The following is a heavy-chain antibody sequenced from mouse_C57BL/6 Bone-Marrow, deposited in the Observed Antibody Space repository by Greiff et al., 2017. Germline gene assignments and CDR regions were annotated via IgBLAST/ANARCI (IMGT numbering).Heavy chain of an antibody. CDR3: ARDYSNLFAY. CDR2: IDPSDSYT. CDR1: GSTFTSYW. V-gene: IGHV1-69*01. Sequence: QVQLKQPGAELVMPGASVKLSCKASGSTFTSYWMHWVKQRPGQGLEWIGEIDPSDSYTNYNQKFKGKSTLTVDKSSSTAYMQLSSLTAEDSAVYYCARDYSNLFAYWGQGTLVTVSA. J-gene: IGHJ3*01. D-gene: IGHD2-5*01.